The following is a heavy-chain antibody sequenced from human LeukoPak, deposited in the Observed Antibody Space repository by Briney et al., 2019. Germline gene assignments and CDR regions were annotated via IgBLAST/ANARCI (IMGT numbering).Heavy chain of an antibody. D-gene: IGHD6-13*01. CDR1: GFTFSSFA. CDR2: ISSDGSNK. Sequence: GRSLRLSCAASGFTFSSFAMRWVRQAPGRGLEWVAVISSDGSNKYYADSVKGRFTISRDNAKNSLYLQMNSLRDEDTAVYYCATDQGSSWRTGLDYWGQGTLVTVSS. J-gene: IGHJ4*02. V-gene: IGHV3-30*03. CDR3: ATDQGSSWRTGLDY.